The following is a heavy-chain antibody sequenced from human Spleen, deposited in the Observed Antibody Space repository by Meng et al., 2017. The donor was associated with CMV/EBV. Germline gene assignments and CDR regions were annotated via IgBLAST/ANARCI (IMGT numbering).Heavy chain of an antibody. J-gene: IGHJ1*01. CDR2: NSESGGST. CDR1: GFSLSSYA. D-gene: IGHD6-19*01. CDR3: AKDQQRYSSGSTH. V-gene: IGHV3-23*01. Sequence: GGSMRLSCAASGFSLSSYAMSWVRQAAGKGLEWDSANSESGGSTYYADSVKGRFRTSRDNSKNALYLQMNGLRAEDTAEYYCAKDQQRYSSGSTHWGQGTLVTVSS.